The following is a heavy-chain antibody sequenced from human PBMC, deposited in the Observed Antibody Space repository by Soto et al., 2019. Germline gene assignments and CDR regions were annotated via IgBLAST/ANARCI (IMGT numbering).Heavy chain of an antibody. CDR1: GFTFTSYT. V-gene: IGHV3-21*01. D-gene: IGHD2-2*01. CDR3: ARAEGGCSSTSCHSYGMDV. Sequence: EVQLVESGGGLVKPGGSLRLSCAASGFTFTSYTLSWVRQAPGKGLEWVSSTSDSSRYTSYADSVKGRFTISRDNAKNSLYLQLNSLRAEDTALYYCARAEGGCSSTSCHSYGMDVWGQGTTVTVSS. J-gene: IGHJ6*02. CDR2: TSDSSRYT.